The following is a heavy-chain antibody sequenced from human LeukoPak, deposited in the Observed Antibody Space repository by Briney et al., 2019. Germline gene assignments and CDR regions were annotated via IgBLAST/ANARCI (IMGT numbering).Heavy chain of an antibody. CDR3: SKVGHSRSPNWFDP. Sequence: SVKVSCKASGGTFSSYAISWVRQAPGQGLEWMGGIIPIFGTANYAQKFQGRVTIAADKSTGTAYMELSSLRSEDTAVDYCSKVGHSRSPNWFDPWGQGTLVTVSS. CDR1: GGTFSSYA. V-gene: IGHV1-69*06. J-gene: IGHJ5*02. D-gene: IGHD6-13*01. CDR2: IIPIFGTA.